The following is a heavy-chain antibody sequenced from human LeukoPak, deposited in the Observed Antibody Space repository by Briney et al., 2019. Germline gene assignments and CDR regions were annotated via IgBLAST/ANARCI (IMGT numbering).Heavy chain of an antibody. V-gene: IGHV3-43D*04. J-gene: IGHJ4*02. CDR2: ISWDGGST. D-gene: IGHD3-10*01. Sequence: PGGSLRLSCAASGFTFDDYAMHWVRQAPGKGLEWVSLISWDGGSTYYADSVKGRFTISRDNSKNSLYLQMNSLRAEDTALYYCAKDMYGSGSYGGIDYWGQGTLVTVPS. CDR1: GFTFDDYA. CDR3: AKDMYGSGSYGGIDY.